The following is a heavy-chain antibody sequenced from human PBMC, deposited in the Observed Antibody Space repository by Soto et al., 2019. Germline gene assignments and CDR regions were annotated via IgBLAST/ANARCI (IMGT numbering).Heavy chain of an antibody. J-gene: IGHJ4*02. D-gene: IGHD6-6*01. CDR2: IYYSGST. CDR3: ASSSPFHY. Sequence: SVTMSVTCTVSGASFSHFYWSWIRQPPGKGLEWIGYIYYSGSTNYNPSLKSRVTISVDTSKNQFSLKLSSVTAADTAVYYCASSSPFHYWGPGILVTVSS. CDR1: GASFSHFY. V-gene: IGHV4-59*08.